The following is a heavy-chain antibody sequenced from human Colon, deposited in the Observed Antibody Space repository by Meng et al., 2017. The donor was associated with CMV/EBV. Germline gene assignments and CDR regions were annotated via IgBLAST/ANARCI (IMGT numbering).Heavy chain of an antibody. CDR1: GLTCSNSW. CDR3: AVDIMPVGGTFDF. Sequence: CVVSGLTCSNSWMHWVRQVPGKGLVWVSYTTGDGSTTAYADSVEGRFTISRDTAKNTLYLQMNSLRADDTAVYYCAVDIMPVGGTFDFWGQGALVTVSS. D-gene: IGHD6-19*01. CDR2: TTGDGSTT. V-gene: IGHV3-74*01. J-gene: IGHJ4*02.